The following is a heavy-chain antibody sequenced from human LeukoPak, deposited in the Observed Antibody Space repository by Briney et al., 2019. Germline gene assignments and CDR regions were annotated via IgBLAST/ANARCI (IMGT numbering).Heavy chain of an antibody. Sequence: GGSLRLSCAASGFTFSNYWMSWVRQAPGKGLEWVANIKQDGSEKYYVDSEKGRFTISRDNAKNSLYLQMNSLRAEDTAVYYCARGFYDYGDYFDYWGQGTLVTVSS. CDR1: GFTFSNYW. CDR3: ARGFYDYGDYFDY. V-gene: IGHV3-7*05. J-gene: IGHJ4*02. CDR2: IKQDGSEK. D-gene: IGHD4-17*01.